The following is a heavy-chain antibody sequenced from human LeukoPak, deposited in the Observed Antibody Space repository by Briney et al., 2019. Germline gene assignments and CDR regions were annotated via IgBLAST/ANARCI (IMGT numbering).Heavy chain of an antibody. CDR1: GVTSGFTFSSRW. V-gene: IGHV3-74*01. CDR3: HPLAYASK. CDR2: TKNDGSST. J-gene: IGHJ4*02. D-gene: IGHD2-8*01. Sequence: GGSLRLSCAVSGVTSGFTFSSRWMHWVRQAPGKGLEWVSVTKNDGSSTNYADSVRGRFTVSRDNAQNTVYLEMNSLRVEDTAIYYCHPLAYASKWGQGTLVTVSS.